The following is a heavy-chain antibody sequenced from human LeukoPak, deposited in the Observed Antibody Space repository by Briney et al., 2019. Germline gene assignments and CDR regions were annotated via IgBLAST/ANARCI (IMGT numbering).Heavy chain of an antibody. Sequence: SETLSLTCTVSGGSISSYYWSWIRQPAGKGLEWIGRIDTSGNTNYKPSLKSRVTISVDTSKNQFSLKLSSVTAADTAVFYCARGGLWIYYFDYWGQGTLVTVSS. CDR2: IDTSGNT. D-gene: IGHD1-1*01. CDR1: GGSISSYY. J-gene: IGHJ4*02. CDR3: ARGGLWIYYFDY. V-gene: IGHV4-4*07.